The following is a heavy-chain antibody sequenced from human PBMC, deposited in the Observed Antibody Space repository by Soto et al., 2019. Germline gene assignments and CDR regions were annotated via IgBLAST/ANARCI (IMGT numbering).Heavy chain of an antibody. D-gene: IGHD3-10*01. CDR1: GGSIGRGAYY. Sequence: SETLSLTCTVSGGSIGRGAYYWTWIRQHPEKGLEWIVYIYDSGSTYYNPSLKSRVSISVDTSKNQFSLRLTSVTAVDTAVYYCARDNGSGSFDHWGQGTLVTVSS. V-gene: IGHV4-31*03. CDR2: IYDSGST. J-gene: IGHJ4*02. CDR3: ARDNGSGSFDH.